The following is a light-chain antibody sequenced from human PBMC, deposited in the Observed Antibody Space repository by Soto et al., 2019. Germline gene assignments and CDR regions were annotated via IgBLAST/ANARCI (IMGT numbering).Light chain of an antibody. J-gene: IGKJ4*01. CDR2: DTS. CDR3: QRYNNSPLT. V-gene: IGKV3-15*01. CDR1: QGIGDT. Sequence: EVVMRQSPAPLSVSPGEVATLSCRASQGIGDTLAWYQHKPGQTPRLLIYDTSTRATGVPARFSGSRSGTEFTITINRLQSEDVAVYYCQRYNNSPLTFGGGTKVESK.